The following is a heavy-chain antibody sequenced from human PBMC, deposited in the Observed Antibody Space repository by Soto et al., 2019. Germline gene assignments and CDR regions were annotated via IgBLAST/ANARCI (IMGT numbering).Heavy chain of an antibody. Sequence: GASVKASWKESRYTFAGCYIHSVRQSPEQGLEWMGWINPNSGGTNYAQKFQGRVTMTRDTSISTAYMELSRLRSDDTAVYYCARDLRDYDFDYYYYGMDVWGQGTTVTVSS. CDR3: ARDLRDYDFDYYYYGMDV. J-gene: IGHJ6*02. D-gene: IGHD3-3*01. V-gene: IGHV1-2*02. CDR1: RYTFAGCY. CDR2: INPNSGGT.